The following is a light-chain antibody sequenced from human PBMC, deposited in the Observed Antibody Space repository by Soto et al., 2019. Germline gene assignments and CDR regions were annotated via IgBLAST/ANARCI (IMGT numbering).Light chain of an antibody. CDR2: DAS. CDR1: QSISSW. CDR3: QQYNSLTWT. V-gene: IGKV1-5*01. J-gene: IGKJ1*01. Sequence: DIQMTQSPTTLPASVGDRVTITCRASQSISSWLAWYQQEPGKAPKLLIYDASSLESGVPSRFSGSGSGTEFTLTISSLQPDDFATYYCQQYNSLTWTFGQGTKVDIK.